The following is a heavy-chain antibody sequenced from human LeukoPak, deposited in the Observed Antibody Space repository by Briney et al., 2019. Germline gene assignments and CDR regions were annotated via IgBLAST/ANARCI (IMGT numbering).Heavy chain of an antibody. D-gene: IGHD3-10*01. V-gene: IGHV1-2*02. Sequence: ASVKVSCEASGYSFTAFYIHWVRQAPGQGRGWMGWIHPRSGETNYAYKFRGRVTMTRDTSISTTYMDLGSLGSDDTAVYYCARDGEYGTGSYYRGCFDYWGQGTLVTVSS. CDR3: ARDGEYGTGSYYRGCFDY. CDR1: GYSFTAFY. J-gene: IGHJ4*02. CDR2: IHPRSGET.